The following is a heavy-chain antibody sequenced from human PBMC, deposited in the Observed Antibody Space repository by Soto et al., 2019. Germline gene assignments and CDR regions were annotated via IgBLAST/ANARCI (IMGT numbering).Heavy chain of an antibody. CDR2: ISGSGGST. J-gene: IGHJ4*02. V-gene: IGHV3-23*01. D-gene: IGHD6-13*01. CDR3: AKIHIAAAGYFDY. Sequence: LRLSCAASGFTFSSYAMSWVRQAPGKGLEWVSAISGSGGSTYYADSVKGRFTISRDNSKNTLYLQMNSLRAEDMAVYYCAKIHIAAAGYFDYWGQGTLVTVSS. CDR1: GFTFSSYA.